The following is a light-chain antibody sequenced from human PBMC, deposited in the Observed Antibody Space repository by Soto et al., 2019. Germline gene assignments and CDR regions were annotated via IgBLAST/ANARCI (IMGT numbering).Light chain of an antibody. V-gene: IGLV1-44*01. CDR2: SDD. J-gene: IGLJ2*01. CDR3: AAWDDSLNGTV. CDR1: NSNIGSYS. Sequence: ALTQPPSASGTPGQRVTISCSGSNSNIGSYSVNWYRHLPGTAPKLLVFSDDQRPSGVPDRFSGSKSGPSASLAISGLQSEDEADYYCAAWDDSLNGTVFGGGTKVTVL.